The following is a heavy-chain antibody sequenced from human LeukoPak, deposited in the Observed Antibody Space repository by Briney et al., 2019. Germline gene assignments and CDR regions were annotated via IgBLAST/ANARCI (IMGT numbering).Heavy chain of an antibody. CDR1: GGSISSYY. CDR3: ALYYYDSSGYYWTIDY. V-gene: IGHV4-59*04. J-gene: IGHJ4*02. D-gene: IGHD3-22*01. Sequence: SGTLSLTCTVSGGSISSYYWSWIRQPPGKGLEWIGSIYYSGSTYYNPSLKSRVTISVDTSKNQFSLKLSSVTAADTAVYYCALYYYDSSGYYWTIDYWGQGTLVTVSS. CDR2: IYYSGST.